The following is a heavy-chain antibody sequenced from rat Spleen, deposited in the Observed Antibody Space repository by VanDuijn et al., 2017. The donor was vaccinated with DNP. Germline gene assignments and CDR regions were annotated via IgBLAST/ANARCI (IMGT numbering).Heavy chain of an antibody. V-gene: IGHV5-25*01. Sequence: EVQLVESGGGLVQPGRSLKLSCAASGFTFSNYYMAWVRQAPKKGLEWVATISTSGSRTYYPDSVKGRFTISRDNAKSTLYLQMDSLRSEDTATYYCARQGSYYGYGWFAYWGQGTLVTVSS. CDR3: ARQGSYYGYGWFAY. CDR2: ISTSGSRT. D-gene: IGHD1-7*01. J-gene: IGHJ3*01. CDR1: GFTFSNYY.